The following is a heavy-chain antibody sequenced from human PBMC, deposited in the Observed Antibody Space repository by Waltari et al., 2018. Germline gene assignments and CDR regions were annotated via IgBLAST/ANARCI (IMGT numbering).Heavy chain of an antibody. V-gene: IGHV3-64*07. Sequence: VELLESVGVLVHPEVSLILSGAASVFTLICHALHCVRQAPGKGLEYVSGVNYYGETTYYEESVKGRFIISRDNSKNTLYLQMGSLRAEDMAVYYCAREGVTRHTEFDYWGQGTLVTVSS. CDR2: VNYYGETT. CDR1: VFTLICHA. D-gene: IGHD3-10*01. CDR3: AREGVTRHTEFDY. J-gene: IGHJ4*02.